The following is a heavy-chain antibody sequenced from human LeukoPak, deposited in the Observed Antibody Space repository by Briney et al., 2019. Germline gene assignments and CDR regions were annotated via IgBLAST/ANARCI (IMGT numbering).Heavy chain of an antibody. Sequence: QTGGSLRLSCAASGFTFSSYSMNWVRQAPGKGLEWVSYIGSSSRTIYYADSVKGRYTISRDNSKNTLYLQMNSLRAEDTAVYYCAKNPPARRQLVPWAKIDYWGQGTLVTVSS. D-gene: IGHD6-13*01. CDR1: GFTFSSYS. V-gene: IGHV3-48*01. CDR3: AKNPPARRQLVPWAKIDY. CDR2: IGSSSRTI. J-gene: IGHJ4*02.